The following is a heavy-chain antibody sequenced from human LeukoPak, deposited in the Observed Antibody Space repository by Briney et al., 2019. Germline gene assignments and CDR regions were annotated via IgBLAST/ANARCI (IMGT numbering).Heavy chain of an antibody. J-gene: IGHJ4*02. D-gene: IGHD3-10*01. Sequence: PSETLSLTCTVSGGSISGYYWSWIRQPPGKGLEWIGYIFYSGSTNYNPSLKSRVTISVDTSKNQFSLKLSSVTAADTAVYYCATSKLQLFPFDYWGQGTLVTVPS. V-gene: IGHV4-59*08. CDR3: ATSKLQLFPFDY. CDR2: IFYSGST. CDR1: GGSISGYY.